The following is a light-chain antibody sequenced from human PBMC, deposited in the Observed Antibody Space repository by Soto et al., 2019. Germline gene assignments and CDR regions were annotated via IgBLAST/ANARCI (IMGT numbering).Light chain of an antibody. CDR2: DAS. V-gene: IGKV3-11*01. CDR3: QQRSKWPWT. J-gene: IGKJ1*01. CDR1: QSVSSY. Sequence: EIGSRQVPPTLDRSNGERATLSCRASQSVSSYLAWYQQKPGQAPRLLIYDASNRATGIPARFSGSGSGTDFTLTISSLAPEDFAVYYCQQRSKWPWTFGQGT.